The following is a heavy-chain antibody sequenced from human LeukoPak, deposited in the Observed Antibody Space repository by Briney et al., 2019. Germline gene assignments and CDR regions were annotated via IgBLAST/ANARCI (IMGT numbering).Heavy chain of an antibody. J-gene: IGHJ5*02. CDR1: GVSISSYY. V-gene: IGHV4-59*08. Sequence: SETLSLTCTVSGVSISSYYWSWIRQPPGKGLEWIGVIYYSGSTNYKPCPKSRVTISVDTSTNHFPQKLTTLPPADTAVYYSGSTNYNPSLNRRVTISVDTSKYQFSLKLTSVTAADTAVYYCARGACINGSCYGWFDPWGQGTLVTVSS. D-gene: IGHD2-2*01. CDR2: IYYSGST. CDR3: GSTNYNPSLNRRVTISVDTSKYQFSLKLTSVTAADTAVYYCARGACINGSCYGWFDP.